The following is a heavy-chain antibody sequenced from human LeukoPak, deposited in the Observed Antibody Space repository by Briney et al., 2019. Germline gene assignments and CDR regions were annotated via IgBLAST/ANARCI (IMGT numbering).Heavy chain of an antibody. D-gene: IGHD3-9*01. CDR3: AREYSDILTGYYLFDS. J-gene: IGHJ4*02. CDR2: INHSGST. CDR1: GGSFSGYY. Sequence: SETLSLTCAVYGGSFSGYYWSWIRQPPGKGLEWSGEINHSGSTNYNPSLKSRVTISVDTSKNQFSLKLSSVTAADTAVYYCAREYSDILTGYYLFDSWGQGTLVTVSS. V-gene: IGHV4-34*01.